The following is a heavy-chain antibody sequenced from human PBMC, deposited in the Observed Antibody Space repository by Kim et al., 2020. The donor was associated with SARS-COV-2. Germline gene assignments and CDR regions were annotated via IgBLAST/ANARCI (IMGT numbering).Heavy chain of an antibody. CDR3: ARGSKVATIFNYYYYMDV. D-gene: IGHD5-12*01. CDR1: GYTFTSYD. CDR2: MNPNSGNT. J-gene: IGHJ6*03. V-gene: IGHV1-8*01. Sequence: ASVKVSCKASGYTFTSYDINWVRQATGQGLEWMGWMNPNSGNTGYVQKFQGRVTMTRNTSIRTAYMELSSLRSEDTAVYYCARGSKVATIFNYYYYMDVWGKGTTVTVSS.